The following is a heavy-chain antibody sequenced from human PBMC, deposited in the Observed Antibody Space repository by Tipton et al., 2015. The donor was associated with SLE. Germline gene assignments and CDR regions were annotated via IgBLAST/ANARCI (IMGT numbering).Heavy chain of an antibody. Sequence: TLSLTCTVSGGSISSSSYYWGWIRQPPGKGLEWIGSIYYSGSIYYNPSLKSRVTISVDTSKNQFSLKLSSVTAADTAVYYCARDPSRYSGSQSPFDYWGQGTLVTVSS. CDR2: IYYSGSI. CDR1: GGSISSSSYY. CDR3: ARDPSRYSGSQSPFDY. V-gene: IGHV4-39*07. J-gene: IGHJ4*02. D-gene: IGHD1-26*01.